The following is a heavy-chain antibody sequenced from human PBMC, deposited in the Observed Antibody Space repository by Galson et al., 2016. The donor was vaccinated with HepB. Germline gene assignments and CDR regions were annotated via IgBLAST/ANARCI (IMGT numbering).Heavy chain of an antibody. CDR2: IILGSGHT. V-gene: IGHV1-58*01. CDR1: GVSDSTGA. CDR3: STDRGHWQTYSCFDP. J-gene: IGHJ5*01. Sequence: SVKVSCKASGVSDSTGAVQWVRQARGQGLEWIGWIILGSGHTSYAQKFQERSTITWDVSTKTVYMELTSLTSEDTAVYYCSTDRGHWQTYSCFDPWGQGASVIVSS. D-gene: IGHD1-1*01.